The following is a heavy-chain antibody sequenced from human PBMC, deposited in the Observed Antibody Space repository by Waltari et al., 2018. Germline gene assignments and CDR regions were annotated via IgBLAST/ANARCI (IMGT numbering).Heavy chain of an antibody. D-gene: IGHD4-17*01. CDR1: GFTFGSFN. Sequence: EVQLVESGGGVVRPGGWWGPSGQASGFTFGSFNMNWVRQAPGKGLEWVSIISYSSSYIYYADSVKGRFTVSRDNAKSSLYLQMNSLRAEDTAVYYCARDHEYGGKADYWGQGTLVTISS. J-gene: IGHJ4*02. V-gene: IGHV3-21*01. CDR2: ISYSSSYI. CDR3: ARDHEYGGKADY.